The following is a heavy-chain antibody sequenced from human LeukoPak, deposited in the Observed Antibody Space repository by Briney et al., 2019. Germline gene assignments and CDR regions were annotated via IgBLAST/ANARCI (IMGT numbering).Heavy chain of an antibody. V-gene: IGHV3-23*01. D-gene: IGHD2-2*01. CDR3: AKWDNIVVVPAAIIYYYGMDV. CDR2: ISGGGGST. Sequence: GGSLRLSCAASGFTFSSYAMRWVRQAPGKGLEWVSAISGGGGSTYYADSVKGRFTISRDNSKNTLYLQMNSLRAEDTAVYYCAKWDNIVVVPAAIIYYYGMDVWGQGTTVTVSS. J-gene: IGHJ6*02. CDR1: GFTFSSYA.